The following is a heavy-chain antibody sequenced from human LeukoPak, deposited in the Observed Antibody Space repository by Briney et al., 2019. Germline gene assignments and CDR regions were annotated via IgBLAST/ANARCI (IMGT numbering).Heavy chain of an antibody. Sequence: GGSLRLSCAASGFSFSTYWMHWVRQAPGKGLVWVSRINSDGSFTSYADSVKGRFTISRDNAKNTLYLQMNSLRAEDTAVYYCAGSGSANWFDPWGQGTLVTVSS. CDR1: GFSFSTYW. V-gene: IGHV3-74*01. CDR2: INSDGSFT. D-gene: IGHD1-26*01. CDR3: AGSGSANWFDP. J-gene: IGHJ5*02.